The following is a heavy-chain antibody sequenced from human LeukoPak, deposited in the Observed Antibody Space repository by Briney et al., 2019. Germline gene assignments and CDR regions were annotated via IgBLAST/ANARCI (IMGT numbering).Heavy chain of an antibody. V-gene: IGHV3-23*01. J-gene: IGHJ6*03. CDR1: GGSISSYY. D-gene: IGHD6-13*01. CDR3: ARGGSPYYMDV. CDR2: ISGSGGST. Sequence: ETLSLTCTVSGGSISSYYWSWIRQPPGKGLEWVSAISGSGGSTYYADSVKGRFTISRDNSKNTLYLQMNSLRAEDTAVYYCARGGSPYYMDVWGKGTTVTVSS.